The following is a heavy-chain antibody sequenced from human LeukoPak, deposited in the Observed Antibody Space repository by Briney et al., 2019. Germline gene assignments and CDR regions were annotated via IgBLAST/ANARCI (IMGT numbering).Heavy chain of an antibody. CDR3: AREGRVSGYDFDC. V-gene: IGHV3-74*03. D-gene: IGHD5-12*01. CDR2: INSDGSSI. J-gene: IGHJ4*02. CDR1: GFTFSSYW. Sequence: GGSLRLSCAASGFTFSSYWMHWVRQAPGKGLVWVSRINSDGSSITYADSVKGRFSISRDNAKNTLFLQMNSLRVEDTAVYYCAREGRVSGYDFDCWGQGTLVTVSS.